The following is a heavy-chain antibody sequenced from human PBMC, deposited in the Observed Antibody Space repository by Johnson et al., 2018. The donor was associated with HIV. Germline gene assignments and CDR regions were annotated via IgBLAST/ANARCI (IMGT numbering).Heavy chain of an antibody. V-gene: IGHV3-74*02. CDR2: INSDGSST. J-gene: IGHJ3*02. CDR1: GFTFSTNW. D-gene: IGHD3-22*01. CDR3: ARAYDSSGYYYGGDAFDI. Sequence: VQLVESGGGVVQPGGSLRLSCVGSGFTFSTNWMHWVRQAPGKGLVWVSRINSDGSSTSYAESVKGRFTISRDNAKNTLYLQMNSLRAEDTAVYYCARAYDSSGYYYGGDAFDIWGQGTMVTVSS.